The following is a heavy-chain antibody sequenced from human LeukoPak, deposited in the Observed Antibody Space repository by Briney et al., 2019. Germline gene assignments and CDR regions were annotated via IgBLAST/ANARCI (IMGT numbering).Heavy chain of an antibody. CDR2: IYYTGST. V-gene: IGHV4-59*01. CDR3: AREGTYGWYNWFDP. Sequence: PSETLSLTCTVSGGSISKNYWRWIRQPPGRGLEWIGNIYYTGSTNYNPSLKSRVTITPDTSKNQFSLRLTSVTAADTAVYYCAREGTYGWYNWFDPWGQGTLVTVSS. D-gene: IGHD6-19*01. J-gene: IGHJ5*02. CDR1: GGSISKNY.